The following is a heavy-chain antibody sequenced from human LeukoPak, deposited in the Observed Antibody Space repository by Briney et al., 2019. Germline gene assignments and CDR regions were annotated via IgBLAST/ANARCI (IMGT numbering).Heavy chain of an antibody. D-gene: IGHD3-22*01. CDR1: GFTFSSYA. V-gene: IGHV3-23*01. Sequence: PGGSLRLSCAASGFTFSSYAMSWVRQTPGKGLGWVSAIIGSGGSTYYADCVKGRFTISRDNSKTTLYLQMNSLRAEETAVYYCAKDYYDSSGQKGSYYFDYWGQGTLVTVSS. J-gene: IGHJ4*02. CDR2: IIGSGGST. CDR3: AKDYYDSSGQKGSYYFDY.